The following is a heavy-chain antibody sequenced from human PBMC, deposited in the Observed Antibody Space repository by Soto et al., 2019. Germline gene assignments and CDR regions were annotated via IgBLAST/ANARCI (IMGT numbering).Heavy chain of an antibody. CDR3: VRVERGTATTVVDAFDI. J-gene: IGHJ3*02. D-gene: IGHD1-1*01. Sequence: QVQLQQWGAGLLKPSETLSLTCAVYGGFVTSGSYYWSWIRQPPGKGLEWIGEMSHSGGTHFNPSRKSRSTISVDTSKNQFPRKMSSVTAADTALYYCVRVERGTATTVVDAFDIWGPGKMVTVSS. CDR2: MSHSGGT. V-gene: IGHV4-34*01. CDR1: GGFVTSGSYY.